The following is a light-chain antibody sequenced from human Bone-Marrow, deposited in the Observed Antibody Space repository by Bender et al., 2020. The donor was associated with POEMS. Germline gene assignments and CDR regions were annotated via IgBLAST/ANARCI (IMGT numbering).Light chain of an antibody. CDR1: NSDVGDSTY. Sequence: QSALTQPASVSGSPGQSITISCTGTNSDVGDSTYVSWLQQHPGEAPKLILSGVTNRPSGLSNRFSGSKSGNTASLTISGLQAEDEADYFCSSYTPSAALFGGGTKLTVL. CDR2: GVT. CDR3: SSYTPSAAL. V-gene: IGLV2-14*01. J-gene: IGLJ2*01.